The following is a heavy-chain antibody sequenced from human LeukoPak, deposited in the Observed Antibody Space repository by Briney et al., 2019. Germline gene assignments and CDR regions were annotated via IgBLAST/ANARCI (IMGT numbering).Heavy chain of an antibody. V-gene: IGHV3-74*01. CDR2: INSDGRST. CDR3: AKSLPDY. J-gene: IGHJ4*02. CDR1: GFNFNPYW. Sequence: GGSLRLSCAASGFNFNPYWMHWVRQAPGKGLVWVARINSDGRSTNYADSVKGRFTISRDNAKNTLYLQMNSLRAEDTAVYYCAKSLPDYWGQGTLVTVSS.